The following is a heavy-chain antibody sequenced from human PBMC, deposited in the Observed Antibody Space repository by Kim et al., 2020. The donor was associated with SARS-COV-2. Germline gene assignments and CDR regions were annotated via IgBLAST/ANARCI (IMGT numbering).Heavy chain of an antibody. Sequence: SVKVSCKASGGTFSSYAIAWVRQAPGQGLEWMGGIIPLFGTANYAQKFQGRVTITADESTSTAYMELSSLRSEDTAVYYCARDRSYRAGSYSTTWGQWALVSVS. CDR2: IIPLFGTA. J-gene: IGHJ5*02. V-gene: IGHV1-69*13. D-gene: IGHD3-10*01. CDR3: ARDRSYRAGSYSTT. CDR1: GGTFSSYA.